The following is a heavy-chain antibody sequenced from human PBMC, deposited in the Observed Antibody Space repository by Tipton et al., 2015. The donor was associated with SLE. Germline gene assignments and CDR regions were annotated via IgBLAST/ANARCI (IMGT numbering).Heavy chain of an antibody. CDR1: GGSFSGYN. V-gene: IGHV4-34*01. J-gene: IGHJ4*02. CDR3: ALKRGWFGELLRY. Sequence: TLSLTCAVYGGSFSGYNWSWIRQPPGEGLQWIGEINHTGSTNYNPSLKSRVTISVDTSKNQFSLKLSSVTAADTAVYYCALKRGWFGELLRYWGQGTLVTVSS. D-gene: IGHD3-10*01. CDR2: INHTGST.